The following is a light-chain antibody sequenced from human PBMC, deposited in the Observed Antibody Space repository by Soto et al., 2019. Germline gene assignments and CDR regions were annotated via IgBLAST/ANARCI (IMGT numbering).Light chain of an antibody. CDR3: SSFAVSNSFV. V-gene: IGLV2-8*01. CDR1: SNDVGGYNY. J-gene: IGLJ1*01. CDR2: EVN. Sequence: QSALAQPPSASGSPGQSVTISCTGTSNDVGGYNYVSWYQQHPGKAPKLMIYEVNKRPSGVPDRFSGSKSGNTASLTVSGLQAEDEADYYRSSFAVSNSFVFGTGTKVTVL.